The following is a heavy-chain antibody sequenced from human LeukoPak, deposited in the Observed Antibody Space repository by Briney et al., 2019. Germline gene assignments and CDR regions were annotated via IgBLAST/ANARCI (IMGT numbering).Heavy chain of an antibody. CDR1: GYTFTSYG. V-gene: IGHV1-2*02. J-gene: IGHJ5*01. Sequence: GASVKVSCKASGYTFTSYGISWVRQAPGQGLEWMGWINPNGGGTNYAQNFQGRVTMTRDTSISTAYMELSRLTSDDTAVYYCAREHWFDSWGQGTLVTVSS. CDR2: INPNGGGT. CDR3: AREHWFDS.